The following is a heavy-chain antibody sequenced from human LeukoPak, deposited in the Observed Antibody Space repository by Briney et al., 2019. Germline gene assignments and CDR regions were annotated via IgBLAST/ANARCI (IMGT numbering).Heavy chain of an antibody. Sequence: GGSLRLSCAASGFTFSSYAMSWVRQAPGKGLEWVSAISGSGGGTHYADSVKGRFTISRDNSKNTLYLQMNSLRAEDTAVYYCAKSGILGTYYFDYWGQGTLVTVPS. CDR2: ISGSGGGT. D-gene: IGHD2-15*01. CDR1: GFTFSSYA. V-gene: IGHV3-23*01. J-gene: IGHJ4*02. CDR3: AKSGILGTYYFDY.